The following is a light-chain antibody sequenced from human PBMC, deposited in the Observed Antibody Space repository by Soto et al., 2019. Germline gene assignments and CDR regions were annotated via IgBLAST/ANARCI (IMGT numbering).Light chain of an antibody. Sequence: QTVVTQASSFSVSPGGTVTLPCGLISGSVATANNPNWYQQPPGKAPRSLIYSTSTRSSGVPDRFSGSILGNKAALTITGPQADDESDYYCALYMGNGISVFGTGTKLTVL. J-gene: IGLJ1*01. CDR1: SGSVATANN. V-gene: IGLV8-61*01. CDR3: ALYMGNGISV. CDR2: STS.